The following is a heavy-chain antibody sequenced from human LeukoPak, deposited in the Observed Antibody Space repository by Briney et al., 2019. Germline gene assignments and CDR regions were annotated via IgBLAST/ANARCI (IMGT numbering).Heavy chain of an antibody. CDR2: IKSKTDGGTT. Sequence: PGGSLRLSCAASGFTFSNAWMSWVRQALGKGLEWVGRIKSKTDGGTTDYAAPVKGRFTISRDDSKNTLYLQMNSLKTEDTAVYYCTTGEGFNYYDSSSYWRDWGQGTLVTVSS. J-gene: IGHJ4*02. D-gene: IGHD3-22*01. CDR3: TTGEGFNYYDSSSYWRD. CDR1: GFTFSNAW. V-gene: IGHV3-15*01.